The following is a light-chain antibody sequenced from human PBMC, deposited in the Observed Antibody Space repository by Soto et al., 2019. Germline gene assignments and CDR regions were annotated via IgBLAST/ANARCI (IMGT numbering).Light chain of an antibody. CDR2: EVS. CDR1: SSDVGGYNS. CDR3: NSYRHSTTLV. J-gene: IGLJ1*01. V-gene: IGLV2-14*01. Sequence: ALTQPASVSGSPGQSITISCTGTSSDVGGYNSVSWFQQHPSKAPKLIIYEVSHRPSGVSIRFSGSKSGNTASLTISGLQAEDEADYYCNSYRHSTTLVFGTGTKVTVL.